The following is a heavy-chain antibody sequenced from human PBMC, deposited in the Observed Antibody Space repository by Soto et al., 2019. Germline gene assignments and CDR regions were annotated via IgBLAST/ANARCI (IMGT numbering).Heavy chain of an antibody. CDR2: ISGSGDSA. J-gene: IGHJ4*02. D-gene: IGHD3-3*01. V-gene: IGHV3-23*01. CDR1: GLTFDTYA. Sequence: EVQLLESGGKLVQPGGSLRLSCAASGLTFDTYAMSWVRQAPGKGLEWVSGISGSGDSAYYADSVKGRFTISRDNSKNTLYLQLNSLRAEDTAVYYCATDFKAYYGFNHFDYWGQGILVTVSS. CDR3: ATDFKAYYGFNHFDY.